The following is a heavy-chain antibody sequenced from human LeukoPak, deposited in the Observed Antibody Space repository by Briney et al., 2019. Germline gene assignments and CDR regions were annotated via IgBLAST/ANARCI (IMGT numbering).Heavy chain of an antibody. V-gene: IGHV3-74*01. CDR1: GFTFIAYG. J-gene: IGHJ4*02. Sequence: GGFLRLSCAASGFTFIAYGMQWVRQAPGKGLVWVSRINNDGSSTSYADSVKGRFTISRDNAKNTLYLQVNSLRAEDTGVYYCARELPREVTLDYWGQGTLVTVSS. D-gene: IGHD2-21*02. CDR3: ARELPREVTLDY. CDR2: INNDGSST.